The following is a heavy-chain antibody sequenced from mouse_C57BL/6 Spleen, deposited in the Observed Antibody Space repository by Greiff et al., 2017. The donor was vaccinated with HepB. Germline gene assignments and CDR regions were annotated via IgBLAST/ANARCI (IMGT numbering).Heavy chain of an antibody. CDR2: INPNNGGT. CDR1: GYTFTDYY. V-gene: IGHV1-26*01. CDR3: ARRLRLYFDY. Sequence: VQLQQSGPELVKPGASVKISCKASGYTFTDYYMNWVKQSHGKSLEWIGDINPNNGGTSYNQKFKGKATLTVDKSSRTAYMELRSLTSEASAVYYCARRLRLYFDYWGQGTTLTVSS. J-gene: IGHJ2*01. D-gene: IGHD2-4*01.